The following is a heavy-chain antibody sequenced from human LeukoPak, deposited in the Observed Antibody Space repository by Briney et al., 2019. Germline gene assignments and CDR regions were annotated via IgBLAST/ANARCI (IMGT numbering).Heavy chain of an antibody. V-gene: IGHV1-8*01. CDR1: GYAFTSYD. J-gene: IGHJ5*02. Sequence: ASVKVSCKASGYAFTSYDINWVRQATGQGLEWMGWMNPNSGNTGYAQKFQGRVTMTRNTSISTAYMELSRLRSEDTAVYHCAREAGGWFDPWGQGTLVTVSS. CDR3: AREAGGWFDP. CDR2: MNPNSGNT. D-gene: IGHD3-10*01.